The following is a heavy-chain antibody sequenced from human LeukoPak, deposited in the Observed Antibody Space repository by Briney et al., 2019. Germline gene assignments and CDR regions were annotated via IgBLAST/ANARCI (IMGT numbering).Heavy chain of an antibody. J-gene: IGHJ4*02. V-gene: IGHV3-23*01. D-gene: IGHD7-27*01. Sequence: GGSLRLSCAASGFTFSSYAMTWVRQAPGKGLEWVSAISGSGGSSGGSTYYADSVKGRFTISRDNSKSTLYLQMNSLRAEDTAVYYCAKKWGMFYFDYWGQGTLVTVSS. CDR1: GFTFSSYA. CDR3: AKKWGMFYFDY. CDR2: ISGSGGSSGGST.